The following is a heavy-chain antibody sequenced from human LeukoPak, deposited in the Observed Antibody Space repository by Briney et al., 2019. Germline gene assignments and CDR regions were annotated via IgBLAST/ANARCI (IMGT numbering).Heavy chain of an antibody. V-gene: IGHV3-48*04. D-gene: IGHD6-13*01. CDR3: ASSRGSWPDYFDY. CDR1: RFTFSSYS. Sequence: GGSLRLSCAASRFTFSSYSMNWVRQAPGKGLEWVSYITDSGSTIYYADSVKGRFTISRDNAKNSLYLQMNSLRAEDTAVYYCASSRGSWPDYFDYWGQGTLVTVSS. J-gene: IGHJ4*02. CDR2: ITDSGSTI.